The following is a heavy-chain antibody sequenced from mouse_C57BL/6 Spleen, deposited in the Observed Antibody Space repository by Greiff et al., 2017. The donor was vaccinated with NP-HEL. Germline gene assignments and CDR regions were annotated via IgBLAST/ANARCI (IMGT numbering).Heavy chain of an antibody. J-gene: IGHJ4*01. CDR2: IDPSDSET. V-gene: IGHV1-52*01. CDR3: ARSHYGPYYYAMDY. Sequence: QVQLQQSGAELVRPGSSVKLSCKASGYTFTSYWMHWVKQRPIQGLEWIGNIDPSDSETHYNQKFKDKATLTVDKSSSTAYMQLSSLTSEDSAVYYCARSHYGPYYYAMDYWGQGTSVTVSS. D-gene: IGHD1-1*02. CDR1: GYTFTSYW.